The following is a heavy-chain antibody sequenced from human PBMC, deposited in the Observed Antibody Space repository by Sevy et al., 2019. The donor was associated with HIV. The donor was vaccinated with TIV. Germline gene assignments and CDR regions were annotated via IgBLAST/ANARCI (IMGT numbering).Heavy chain of an antibody. CDR2: ISAYNGNT. Sequence: ASVKVSCKASGYTFTSYGISWVRQAPGQGLEWMGWISAYNGNTNYAQKLQGRVTMTTDTSTSTAYMELRSLRSDDTAVYYCASSVVGEENDAFDIWGQGTMVTVSS. V-gene: IGHV1-18*01. J-gene: IGHJ3*02. D-gene: IGHD2-21*01. CDR1: GYTFTSYG. CDR3: ASSVVGEENDAFDI.